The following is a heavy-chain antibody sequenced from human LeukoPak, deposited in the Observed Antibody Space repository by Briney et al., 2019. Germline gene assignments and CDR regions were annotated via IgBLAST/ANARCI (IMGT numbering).Heavy chain of an antibody. Sequence: GGSLRLSCAASGFTFSSYGMHWVRQAPGKGLEWVAVISYDGSNKYYADSVKGRFTISRDNSKNTLYLQMNSLRAEDTVVYYCASTMVRGVITDYWGQGTLVTVSS. J-gene: IGHJ4*02. D-gene: IGHD3-10*01. CDR1: GFTFSSYG. V-gene: IGHV3-30*03. CDR3: ASTMVRGVITDY. CDR2: ISYDGSNK.